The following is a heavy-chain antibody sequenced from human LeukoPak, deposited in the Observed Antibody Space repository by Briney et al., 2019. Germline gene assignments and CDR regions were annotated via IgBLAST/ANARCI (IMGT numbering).Heavy chain of an antibody. D-gene: IGHD6-13*01. J-gene: IGHJ4*02. CDR2: MKPNRGNT. CDR3: GRGPISSSWSYYFDY. V-gene: IGHV1-8*01. Sequence: SVKVSCKASGYTFTSYDINWVRQATGQGLNGMGWMKPNRGNTVYAPKLQGRLTQPRNHYISRAYMELSTLRSEDTAVYYCGRGPISSSWSYYFDYWGQGTLGTVSS. CDR1: GYTFTSYD.